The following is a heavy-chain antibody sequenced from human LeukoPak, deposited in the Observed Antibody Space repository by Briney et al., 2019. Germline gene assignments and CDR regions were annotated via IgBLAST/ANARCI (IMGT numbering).Heavy chain of an antibody. CDR3: ARDFLPPHYTATIRPDWYFDL. Sequence: SETLSLTFTVSGGSINDYYWSWIRQPPGEGLEWIGNIYYSGTTSYNPSLESRVIISVDTSKNQFSLKLNSVTAADTAVYYCARDFLPPHYTATIRPDWYFDLWGRGTLVTVSS. V-gene: IGHV4-59*01. J-gene: IGHJ2*01. CDR1: GGSINDYY. CDR2: IYYSGTT. D-gene: IGHD5-12*01.